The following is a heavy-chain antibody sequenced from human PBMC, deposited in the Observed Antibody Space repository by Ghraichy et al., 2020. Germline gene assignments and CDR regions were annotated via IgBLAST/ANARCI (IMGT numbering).Heavy chain of an antibody. CDR2: IYYSGNT. CDR1: GGSISSGAYY. Sequence: SETLSLTCTVSGGSISSGAYYWSWVRQHPGKGLEWIGYIYYSGNTYYNPSLKSRLTISVDSSKNQFSLKLSSVIAADTAVYYCARGSDTIGSYLYYHYYYGMDVWGQGTTVTVSS. D-gene: IGHD3-22*01. J-gene: IGHJ6*02. CDR3: ARGSDTIGSYLYYHYYYGMDV. V-gene: IGHV4-31*03.